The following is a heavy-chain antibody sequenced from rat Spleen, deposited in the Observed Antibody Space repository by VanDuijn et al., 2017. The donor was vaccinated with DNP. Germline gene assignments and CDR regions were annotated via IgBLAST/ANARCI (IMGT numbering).Heavy chain of an antibody. Sequence: EVQLVETGGGLVQPGRSLKLSCVASGFTFSNYGMAWVRQGPTKGLEWVASISAGGGNTYYRDSVKGRFTISRDDAKNTLYLQMNSLRSEDTATYYCTRGAGSPYWSFDFWGPGTVVTVSS. V-gene: IGHV5S13*01. J-gene: IGHJ1*01. CDR3: TRGAGSPYWSFDF. CDR2: ISAGGGNT. D-gene: IGHD5-1*01. CDR1: GFTFSNYG.